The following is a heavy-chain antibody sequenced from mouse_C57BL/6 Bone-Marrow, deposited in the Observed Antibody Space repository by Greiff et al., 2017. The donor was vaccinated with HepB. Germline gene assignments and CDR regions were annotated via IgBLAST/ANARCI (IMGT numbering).Heavy chain of an antibody. Sequence: EVHLVESGGGLVKPGGSLKLSCAASGFTFSSYAMSWVRQTPEKRLEWVATISDGGSYTYYPDNVKGRFTISRDNAKNNLYLQMSHLKSEDTAMYYCAREDGNYPFAYWGQGTLVTVSA. CDR2: ISDGGSYT. D-gene: IGHD2-1*01. CDR3: AREDGNYPFAY. J-gene: IGHJ3*01. V-gene: IGHV5-4*01. CDR1: GFTFSSYA.